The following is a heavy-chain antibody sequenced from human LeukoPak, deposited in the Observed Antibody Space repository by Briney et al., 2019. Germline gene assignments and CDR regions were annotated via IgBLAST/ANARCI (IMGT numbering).Heavy chain of an antibody. Sequence: SGGSLRLSCAASGFTFSSYAMSWVRQAPGKGLEWVSAISGSGGSTYYADSVKGRFTISRDNSKNTLYLQMNSLRAEDTAVYYCATHYYDSSGYYYVGYYFDYWGQGTLSPSPQ. CDR2: ISGSGGST. CDR3: ATHYYDSSGYYYVGYYFDY. CDR1: GFTFSSYA. D-gene: IGHD3-22*01. V-gene: IGHV3-23*01. J-gene: IGHJ4*02.